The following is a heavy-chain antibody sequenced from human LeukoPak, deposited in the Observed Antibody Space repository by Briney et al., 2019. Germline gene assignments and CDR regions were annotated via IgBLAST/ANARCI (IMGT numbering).Heavy chain of an antibody. CDR3: ARGLTVATTGGDYFDY. V-gene: IGHV3-53*01. CDR1: GFTVSSNY. D-gene: IGHD5-12*01. Sequence: GGSLRLSCAASGFTVSSNYMSWVRQAPGKGLEWVSVIYSGGSTYYADSVKGRFTISRDNSMNTLYLQMNSLRAEDTAVYYCARGLTVATTGGDYFDYWGQGILVTVSS. J-gene: IGHJ4*02. CDR2: IYSGGST.